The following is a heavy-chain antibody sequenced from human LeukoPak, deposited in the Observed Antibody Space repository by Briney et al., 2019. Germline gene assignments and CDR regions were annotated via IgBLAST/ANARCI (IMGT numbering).Heavy chain of an antibody. CDR1: GYSFTSYW. CDR3: ARGVVDY. D-gene: IGHD3-16*01. V-gene: IGHV1-18*04. CDR2: ISAYNGNT. Sequence: GESLKISCKGSGYSFTSYWIGWVRQAPGQGLEWMGWISAYNGNTNYAQKFQGRVTMTTDTSTSTAYMELRSLRSDDTAVYYCARGVVDYWGQGTLVTVSS. J-gene: IGHJ4*02.